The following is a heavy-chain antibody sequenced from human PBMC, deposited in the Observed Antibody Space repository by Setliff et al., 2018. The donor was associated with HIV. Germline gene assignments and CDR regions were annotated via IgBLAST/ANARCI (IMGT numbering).Heavy chain of an antibody. CDR3: ARDNGGTTGSGWFYDS. Sequence: GGSLRLSCAASGFTFSSSWMSWVRQAPGKGLEWVANINEDGSEKYYMDSVKGRFTNSRDNAENSLYLQMNSLRADDTAVYYCARDNGGTTGSGWFYDSWGQGVLVTVSS. CDR2: INEDGSEK. V-gene: IGHV3-7*01. D-gene: IGHD6-19*01. CDR1: GFTFSSSW. J-gene: IGHJ4*02.